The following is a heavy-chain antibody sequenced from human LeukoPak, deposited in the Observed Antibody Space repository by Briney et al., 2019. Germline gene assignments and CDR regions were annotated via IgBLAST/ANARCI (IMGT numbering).Heavy chain of an antibody. CDR2: IIPIFGTA. V-gene: IGHV1-69*05. CDR3: ARYPLGIYYMDV. CDR1: GGTFSSYA. D-gene: IGHD1-14*01. J-gene: IGHJ6*03. Sequence: AASVKVSCKASGGTFSSYAFSWGRQAAGQGGEWMGGIIPIFGTANYAQKFQGRVTITTDESTSTDYMELSSLRSEDTAVYYCARYPLGIYYMDVWGKGTTVTVSS.